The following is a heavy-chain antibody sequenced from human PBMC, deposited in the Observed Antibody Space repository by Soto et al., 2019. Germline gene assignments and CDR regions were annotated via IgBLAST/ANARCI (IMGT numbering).Heavy chain of an antibody. CDR2: ISYIGTT. Sequence: SETLSLTCTVSGGSVSSGRYLWSWIRQPPGKGLQYIGYISYIGTTNYNPSLKSRVTISRDTSRNQFSLRLTSVSAADTAVYSSARLDAYQPDYWAQGALVTVSS. D-gene: IGHD2-2*01. J-gene: IGHJ4*02. V-gene: IGHV4-61*01. CDR1: GGSVSSGRYL. CDR3: ARLDAYQPDY.